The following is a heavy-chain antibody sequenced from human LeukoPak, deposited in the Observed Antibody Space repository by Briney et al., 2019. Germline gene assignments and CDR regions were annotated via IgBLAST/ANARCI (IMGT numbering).Heavy chain of an antibody. J-gene: IGHJ5*02. Sequence: PETLSLTCTVSGGSISSSSYYWGWIRQPPGKGLEWIGSIYYSGSTYYNPSLKSRVTISVDTSKNQFSLKLSSVTAADTAVYYCARSQKVIVVVTNWFDPWGQGTLVTVSS. CDR3: ARSQKVIVVVTNWFDP. CDR1: GGSISSSSYY. V-gene: IGHV4-39*01. CDR2: IYYSGST. D-gene: IGHD2-21*02.